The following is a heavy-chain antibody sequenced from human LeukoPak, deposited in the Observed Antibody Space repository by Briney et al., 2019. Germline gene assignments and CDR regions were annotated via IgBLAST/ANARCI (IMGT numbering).Heavy chain of an antibody. CDR3: AKDGDCRGGSCYPNHFNY. V-gene: IGHV3-30*18. Sequence: SGRTLRLSCAASGFSLSYYGMHWVRQAPGKGREGVAIVSNDGGNKYYADSVKARFTISRDNSKNTLYLQMNSLRADDTAVYYCAKDGDCRGGSCYPNHFNYWGQGTQVTVAS. D-gene: IGHD2-15*01. J-gene: IGHJ4*02. CDR2: VSNDGGNK. CDR1: GFSLSYYG.